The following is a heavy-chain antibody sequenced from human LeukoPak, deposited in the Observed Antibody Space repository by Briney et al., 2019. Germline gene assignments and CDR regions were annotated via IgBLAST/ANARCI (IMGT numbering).Heavy chain of an antibody. J-gene: IGHJ6*03. CDR1: GYTFTGYY. CDR2: INPNSGCT. D-gene: IGHD3-22*01. V-gene: IGHV1-2*02. Sequence: ASVKISCKASGYTFTGYYMHWVRQAPGQGLEWMGWINPNSGCTNYAQKFQGRVTMTRDTSISTAHMELSRLRSDDTAVYYCARTIDYYDSSGYWGGYYYYMDVWGKGTTVTISS. CDR3: ARTIDYYDSSGYWGGYYYYMDV.